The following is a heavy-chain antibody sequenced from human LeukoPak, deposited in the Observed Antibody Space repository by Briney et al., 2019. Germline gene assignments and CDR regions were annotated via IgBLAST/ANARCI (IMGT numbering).Heavy chain of an antibody. Sequence: PGGSLRLSCAASGFTFSSYAMSWVRQAPGKGLEWVSAISGSGGSTYYADSVKGRFTISRDNSKNTLYLQMNSLRAEDTAVYYCAKGERGYYGSGTGAFDIWGQGTMVTVSS. D-gene: IGHD3-10*01. J-gene: IGHJ3*02. CDR2: ISGSGGST. CDR1: GFTFSSYA. V-gene: IGHV3-23*01. CDR3: AKGERGYYGSGTGAFDI.